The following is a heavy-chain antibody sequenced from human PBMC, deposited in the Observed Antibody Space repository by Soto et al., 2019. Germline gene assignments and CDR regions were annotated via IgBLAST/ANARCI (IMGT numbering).Heavy chain of an antibody. D-gene: IGHD1-26*01. J-gene: IGHJ5*02. CDR3: ARDPPVVGATGWFDP. V-gene: IGHV1-18*01. CDR2: ISAYNGNT. CDR1: GYTFTNYG. Sequence: ASVKGSCKASGYTFTNYGISWVRQAPGQGLEWMEWISAYNGNTNYAQKLQGRVTMTTDTSTSTAYMELRSLRSDDTAVYYCARDPPVVGATGWFDPWGQGTLVTVSS.